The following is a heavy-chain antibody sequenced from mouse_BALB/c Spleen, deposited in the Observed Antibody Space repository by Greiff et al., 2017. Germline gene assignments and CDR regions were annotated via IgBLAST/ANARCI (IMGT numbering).Heavy chain of an antibody. Sequence: EVQLLESGTVLVRPGASVKMSCKASGYTFTSYSMYWVHQRPGQGLEWIGAIYPGNSDTSYKQKFKGKVKLTAVTSTSTAYMELSSLTDEDSAVYSCAKVYYGADWGQGTLVTVSA. CDR1: GYTFTSYS. J-gene: IGHJ3*01. D-gene: IGHD1-1*01. CDR2: IYPGNSDT. V-gene: IGHV1-5*01. CDR3: AKVYYGAD.